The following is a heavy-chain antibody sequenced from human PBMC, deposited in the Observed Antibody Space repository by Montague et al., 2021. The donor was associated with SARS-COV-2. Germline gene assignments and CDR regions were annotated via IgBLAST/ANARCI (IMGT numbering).Heavy chain of an antibody. CDR1: GGSISNGGYY. CDR3: ARGDGVVVAAPYI. D-gene: IGHD2-15*01. V-gene: IGHV4-31*03. CDR2: MYDSGST. J-gene: IGHJ3*02. Sequence: TLSLTCTVSGGSISNGGYYCSWIRQHPGKGLEWIGYMYDSGSTYYNPSLTSRVTMSLDTSKNQFSLKLSSVTAADTAVYYCARGDGVVVAAPYIWGQGTMVTVFS.